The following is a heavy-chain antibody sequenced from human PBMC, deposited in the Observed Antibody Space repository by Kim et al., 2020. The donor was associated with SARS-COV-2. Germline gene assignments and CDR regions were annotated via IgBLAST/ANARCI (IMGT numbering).Heavy chain of an antibody. D-gene: IGHD3-16*01. CDR3: AVWLQTNYYYYGMDF. J-gene: IGHJ6*02. Sequence: ASVKVSCKASGYTFTSYDINWVRQATGQGLEWMGWMNPNSGNTGYAQKFQGRVTMTRNTSISTAYMELSSLRSEDTAVYYCAVWLQTNYYYYGMDFWGQGTTVTVSS. CDR2: MNPNSGNT. CDR1: GYTFTSYD. V-gene: IGHV1-8*01.